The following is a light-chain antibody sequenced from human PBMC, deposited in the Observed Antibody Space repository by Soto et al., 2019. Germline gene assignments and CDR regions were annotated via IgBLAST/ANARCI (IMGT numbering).Light chain of an antibody. CDR2: GAS. Sequence: EIVLTQSPATLSLSPGERATLSCRASQSFSSFLFWYQQKPGQPPRLLIYGASSRATGIPDRFSGSGSATDFTLTISRLEPEDFALYYCQQYGSSPLTFGQGTRLEI. J-gene: IGKJ5*01. CDR3: QQYGSSPLT. V-gene: IGKV3-20*01. CDR1: QSFSSF.